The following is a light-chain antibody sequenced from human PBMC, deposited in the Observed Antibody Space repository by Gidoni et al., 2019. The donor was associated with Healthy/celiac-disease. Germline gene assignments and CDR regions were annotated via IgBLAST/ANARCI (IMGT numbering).Light chain of an antibody. Sequence: EIVITQSPATLSVSPGERATLSCRASQSVSSNLAWYQQKPGQAPRLLIYGASTRATGSQARFSGRGSGTEFTLTISSLQSEDFADYYCQQYNNWPWTFGQGIKVEIK. CDR2: GAS. V-gene: IGKV3-15*01. J-gene: IGKJ1*01. CDR1: QSVSSN. CDR3: QQYNNWPWT.